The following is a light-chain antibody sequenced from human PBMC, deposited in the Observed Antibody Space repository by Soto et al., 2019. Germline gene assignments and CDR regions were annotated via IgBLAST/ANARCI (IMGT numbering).Light chain of an antibody. J-gene: IGKJ1*01. CDR1: QSISVW. V-gene: IGKV1-5*03. Sequence: DIHRTQSPSILSASVGYRATITCRASQSISVWLAWYQQKAGKAPNLLIYKASRLESGVPSRFSGSGSETEFTLTISGLQPGDSATYYCQQYNSYSPTFGQGTKVDIK. CDR2: KAS. CDR3: QQYNSYSPT.